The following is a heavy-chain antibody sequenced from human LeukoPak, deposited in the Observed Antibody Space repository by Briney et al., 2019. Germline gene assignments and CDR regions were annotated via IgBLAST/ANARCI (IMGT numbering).Heavy chain of an antibody. CDR1: GGTFSSYA. J-gene: IGHJ3*02. CDR2: IIPIFGTA. Sequence: SVKVSCKASGGTFSSYAISWVRQAPGQGPEWMGGIIPIFGTANYAQKFQGRVTITADESTSTAYMELSSLRSEDTAVYYCARSRRGVLRFLEWLLPHAFDIWGQGTMVTVSS. CDR3: ARSRRGVLRFLEWLLPHAFDI. V-gene: IGHV1-69*13. D-gene: IGHD3-3*01.